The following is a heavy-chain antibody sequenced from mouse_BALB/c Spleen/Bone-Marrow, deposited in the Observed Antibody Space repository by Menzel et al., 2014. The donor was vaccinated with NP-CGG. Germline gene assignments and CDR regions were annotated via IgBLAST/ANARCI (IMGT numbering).Heavy chain of an antibody. CDR3: GRSKYGNYDAMDY. CDR2: INPYNGDT. J-gene: IGHJ4*01. CDR1: GYSFTGYF. D-gene: IGHD2-10*02. Sequence: VQLKESGPELVKPGASVKISCKASGYSFTGYFMNWVKQSHGKSLEWIGRINPYNGDTFYNQKFKGKATLTVDKSSSTAHMELLSLTSEDSAVYYCGRSKYGNYDAMDYWGQGTSVTVSS. V-gene: IGHV1-37*01.